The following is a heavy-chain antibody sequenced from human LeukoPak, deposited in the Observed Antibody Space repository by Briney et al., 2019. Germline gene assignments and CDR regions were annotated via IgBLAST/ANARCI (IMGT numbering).Heavy chain of an antibody. Sequence: SETLSPTCTVSGGSFSSYYWSWIRQPAGKGLEWIGRIYTSGSTNYNSSLKSRVTMSVDTSKNQVSLKLSSVTAADTAVYYCATGDGYNSFDYWGQGTLVTVSS. CDR3: ATGDGYNSFDY. CDR1: GGSFSSYY. D-gene: IGHD5-24*01. J-gene: IGHJ4*02. V-gene: IGHV4-4*07. CDR2: IYTSGST.